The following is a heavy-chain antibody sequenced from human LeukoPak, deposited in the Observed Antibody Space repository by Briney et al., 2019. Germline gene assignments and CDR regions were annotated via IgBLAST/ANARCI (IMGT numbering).Heavy chain of an antibody. D-gene: IGHD3-10*01. CDR1: GYTFTGYY. Sequence: ASVKVSCKASGYTFTGYYMHWVRQAPGQGLEWMGWINPNSGGTNYAQKFQGRVTMTRDTSTSTAYMELSSLRSDDTAVYYCARAVIRGTHFDYWGQGALVTVSS. J-gene: IGHJ4*02. V-gene: IGHV1-2*02. CDR2: INPNSGGT. CDR3: ARAVIRGTHFDY.